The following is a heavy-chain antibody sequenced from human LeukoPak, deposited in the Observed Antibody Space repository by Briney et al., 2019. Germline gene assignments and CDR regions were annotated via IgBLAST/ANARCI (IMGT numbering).Heavy chain of an antibody. CDR2: IYNSGRT. Sequence: SETLSLTCTVSGASISSYDWSWIRQPPGKGLEWIGGIYNSGRTNDNPSLKSRVTISKDTSKNQVSLNLRSVTAAGTAVYYCARDRPAEKISVWFGGPPAGLDPFDIWGQGKMVIVSS. J-gene: IGHJ3*02. CDR3: ARDRPAEKISVWFGGPPAGLDPFDI. CDR1: GASISSYD. D-gene: IGHD3-10*01. V-gene: IGHV4-59*01.